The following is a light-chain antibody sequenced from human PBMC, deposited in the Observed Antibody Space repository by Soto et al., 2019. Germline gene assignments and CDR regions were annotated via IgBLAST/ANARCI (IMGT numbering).Light chain of an antibody. V-gene: IGKV3-20*01. CDR2: GAS. J-gene: IGKJ1*01. CDR1: QSVTSNY. CDR3: QQYADSPRT. Sequence: EIVMTQSPGTLSLSPEERATLSCRASQSVTSNYLAWYQQKPGQAPRLLIYGASSRATGIPDRFSGSGSGTDFTLTISRLDPEDFAVYYCQQYADSPRTFGQGTTMEVK.